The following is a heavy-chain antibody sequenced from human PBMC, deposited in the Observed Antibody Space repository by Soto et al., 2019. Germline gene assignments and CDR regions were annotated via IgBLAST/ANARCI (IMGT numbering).Heavy chain of an antibody. CDR2: IYPGDSDT. D-gene: IGHD3-3*01. CDR3: ARLTVGYYDFWSGYDRDYGMDV. CDR1: GYSFTSYW. J-gene: IGHJ6*02. Sequence: GESLKISCKGSGYSFTSYWIGWVRQMPGKGLEWMGIIYPGDSDTRYSPSFQGQVTISADKSISTAYLQWSSLKASDTAMYYCARLTVGYYDFWSGYDRDYGMDVWGQGTTVTVSS. V-gene: IGHV5-51*01.